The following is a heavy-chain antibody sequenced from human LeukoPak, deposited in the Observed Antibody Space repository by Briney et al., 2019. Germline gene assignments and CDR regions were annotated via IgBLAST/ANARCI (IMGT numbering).Heavy chain of an antibody. D-gene: IGHD6-13*01. CDR1: GFTFSSYW. J-gene: IGHJ4*02. V-gene: IGHV3-7*01. CDR2: IKQDGSEK. CDR3: ARDSSPQQQLVTASSLDY. Sequence: GGSLRLXCAASGFTFSSYWMSWVRLAPGKGLEWVANIKQDGSEKYYVDSVKGRFTISRDNAKNSLYLQMNSLRAEDTAVYYCARDSSPQQQLVTASSLDYWGQGTLVTVSS.